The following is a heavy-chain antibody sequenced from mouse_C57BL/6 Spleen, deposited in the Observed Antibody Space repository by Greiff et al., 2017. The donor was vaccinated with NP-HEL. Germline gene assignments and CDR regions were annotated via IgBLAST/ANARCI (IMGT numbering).Heavy chain of an antibody. J-gene: IGHJ2*01. CDR3: ARPSFYGSSYLDY. CDR1: GYTFTSYW. Sequence: QVQLQQPGAELVKPGASVKLSCKASGYTFTSYWMHWVKQRPGRGLAWIGRIAPNSGGTKYNEKFKSKATLTVDKPSSTAYMQLSSLTSEDSAVYYCARPSFYGSSYLDYWGQGTTLTVSS. CDR2: IAPNSGGT. V-gene: IGHV1-72*01. D-gene: IGHD1-1*01.